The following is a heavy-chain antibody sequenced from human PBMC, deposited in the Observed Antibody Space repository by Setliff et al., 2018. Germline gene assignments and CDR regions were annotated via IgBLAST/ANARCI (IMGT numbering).Heavy chain of an antibody. V-gene: IGHV4-39*07. CDR3: ARDLYDYVWGTYRYHDAFDI. CDR2: IYYRGST. CDR1: GGSISSSSYY. Sequence: SETLSLTCTVSGGSISSSSYYWVWIRQPPGKGLEWIGSIYYRGSTYYNPSLKSRVTISIDTSKNQFSLKLSSVTAADTAVYYCARDLYDYVWGTYRYHDAFDIWGQGTMVTVSS. D-gene: IGHD3-16*02. J-gene: IGHJ3*02.